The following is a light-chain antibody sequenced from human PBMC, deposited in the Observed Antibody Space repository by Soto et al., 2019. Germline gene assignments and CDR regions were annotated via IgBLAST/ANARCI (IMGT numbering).Light chain of an antibody. J-gene: IGKJ3*01. CDR3: QHYGSSIFS. CDR2: GAS. Sequence: EIVLTQSPGTLSLSPGERATLSCRASQSVSSSYLAWYQQKPGQAPRLLIYGASTRATSIPDRFSGSGSGTDFTLTISRLEPEDFAVYYCQHYGSSIFSFGPGTKVDIK. CDR1: QSVSSSY. V-gene: IGKV3-20*01.